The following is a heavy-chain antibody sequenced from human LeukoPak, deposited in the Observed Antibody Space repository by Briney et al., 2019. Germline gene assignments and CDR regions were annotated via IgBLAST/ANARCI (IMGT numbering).Heavy chain of an antibody. CDR2: INWNGGST. J-gene: IGHJ3*02. Sequence: PGRSLRLSCAASGFTFDDYGLSWVRQAPGKGLEWVSGINWNGGSTGYADSVKGRFTISRDNAKNSLYLQMNSLRAEDTALYYCARVKHYYDSSGYYYANFVHDAFDIWGQGTMVTVSS. D-gene: IGHD3-22*01. V-gene: IGHV3-20*04. CDR3: ARVKHYYDSSGYYYANFVHDAFDI. CDR1: GFTFDDYG.